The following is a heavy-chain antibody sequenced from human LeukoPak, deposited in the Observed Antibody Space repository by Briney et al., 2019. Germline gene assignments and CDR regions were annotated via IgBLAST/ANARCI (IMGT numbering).Heavy chain of an antibody. CDR3: ARANDPTRRYYYDSSGPIPHNWAFDI. CDR1: GFTFSSYA. CDR2: ISYEGSNK. D-gene: IGHD3-22*01. V-gene: IGHV3-30-3*01. Sequence: GGSLRLSCAASGFTFSSYAMHWVRQAPGKGLEWVAVISYEGSNKYYADSVKSRYTISRDNSKNTLYLQMNSLRAEDTAVYYCARANDPTRRYYYDSSGPIPHNWAFDIWGQGTMVTVSS. J-gene: IGHJ3*02.